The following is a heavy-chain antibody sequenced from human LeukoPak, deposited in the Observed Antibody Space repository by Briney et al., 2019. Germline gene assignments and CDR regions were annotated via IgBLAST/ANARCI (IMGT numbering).Heavy chain of an antibody. Sequence: ASVKVSCKASGYTFTSYGISWVRQAPGQGLEWTGWISAYNGNTNYAQKLQGRVTMTTDTSTSTAYMELRSLRSDDTAVYYCAREKQVPAARGCDYWGQGTLVTVSS. D-gene: IGHD2-2*01. J-gene: IGHJ4*02. CDR1: GYTFTSYG. CDR2: ISAYNGNT. V-gene: IGHV1-18*01. CDR3: AREKQVPAARGCDY.